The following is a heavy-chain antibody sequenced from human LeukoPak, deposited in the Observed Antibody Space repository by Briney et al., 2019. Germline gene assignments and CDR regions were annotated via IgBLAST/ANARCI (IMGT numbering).Heavy chain of an antibody. V-gene: IGHV3-23*01. CDR2: IDKIGVGT. CDR1: GFTFSNS. J-gene: IGHJ4*02. D-gene: IGHD2-21*01. CDR3: AKDYVVGSIDY. Sequence: GGSLRLSCAVSGFTFSNSMNWVRQAPGKGLEWVSSIDKIGVGTYYADSVRGRFTISRDNSKNTLFLQMNSLRAEDSAVYYCAKDYVVGSIDYWGQGTLVTVSS.